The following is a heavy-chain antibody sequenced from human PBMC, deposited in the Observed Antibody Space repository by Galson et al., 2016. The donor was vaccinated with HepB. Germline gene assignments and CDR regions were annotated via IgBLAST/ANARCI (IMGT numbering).Heavy chain of an antibody. CDR1: GYTFSTYG. Sequence: SVKVSCKASGYTFSTYGVTWVRQAPGQGLEWMGWISGYTGQTKYAQDFQGRVSMSTDTSTNTAHMELRSLTYDDTAMYYCARDALLLIPRGMIDYWGQGTLVTVS. V-gene: IGHV1-18*01. D-gene: IGHD1-14*01. J-gene: IGHJ4*02. CDR3: ARDALLLIPRGMIDY. CDR2: ISGYTGQT.